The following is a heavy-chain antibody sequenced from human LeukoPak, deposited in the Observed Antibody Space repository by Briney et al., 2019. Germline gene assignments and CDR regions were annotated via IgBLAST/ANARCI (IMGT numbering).Heavy chain of an antibody. J-gene: IGHJ4*02. CDR3: ARDPGGIYDILTGYYRNFDY. Sequence: GGSLRLSCAASGFTFSSYEMNWVRQAPGKGLEWVSYISSSGSTIYYADSVKGRFTISRDNAKNSLYLQMNSLRAEDTAVYYCARDPGGIYDILTGYYRNFDYWGQGTLVTVSS. V-gene: IGHV3-48*03. D-gene: IGHD3-9*01. CDR2: ISSSGSTI. CDR1: GFTFSSYE.